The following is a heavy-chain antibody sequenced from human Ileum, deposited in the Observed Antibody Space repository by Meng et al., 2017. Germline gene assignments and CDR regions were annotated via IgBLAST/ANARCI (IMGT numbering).Heavy chain of an antibody. CDR3: ARHDYGDPTAAFDY. CDR2: IHHSGTT. D-gene: IGHD4-17*01. Sequence: SETLSLTCAVSGASISTSNLWNWVRQPPGKGLEWIGEIHHSGTTNYNPSLKSRVTISLDKSKNQFSLELRSVTAADTAVYYCARHDYGDPTAAFDYWGQGTLVTVSS. V-gene: IGHV4-4*02. J-gene: IGHJ4*02. CDR1: GASISTSNL.